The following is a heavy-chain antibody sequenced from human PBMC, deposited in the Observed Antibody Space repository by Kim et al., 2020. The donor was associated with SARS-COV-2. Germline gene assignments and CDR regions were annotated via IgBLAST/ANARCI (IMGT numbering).Heavy chain of an antibody. V-gene: IGHV2-5*02. CDR1: GFSLSTSGVG. CDR2: IYWDDDK. J-gene: IGHJ5*02. CDR3: AHRFIGSSWTETENWFDP. Sequence: SGPTLVNPTQTLTLTCTFSGFSLSTSGVGVGWIRQPPGKALEWLALIYWDDDKRYSPSLKSRLTITKDTSKNQVVLTMTNMDPVDTATYYCAHRFIGSSWTETENWFDPWGQGTLVTVSS. D-gene: IGHD6-13*01.